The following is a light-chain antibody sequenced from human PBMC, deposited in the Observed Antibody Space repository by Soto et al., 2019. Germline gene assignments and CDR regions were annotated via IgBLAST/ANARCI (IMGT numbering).Light chain of an antibody. CDR3: QSSDSSLTALYV. J-gene: IGLJ1*01. V-gene: IGLV1-40*01. CDR2: GNT. Sequence: QSVLTQPPSVSGAPGQRVTISCTGSSSNIGAGYDVQWYQQLPGTAPKLLMYGNTNRPSGVPDRFSGSKSGTSASLAITGLQAEDEADYYCQSSDSSLTALYVFGTGTKVTVL. CDR1: SSNIGAGYD.